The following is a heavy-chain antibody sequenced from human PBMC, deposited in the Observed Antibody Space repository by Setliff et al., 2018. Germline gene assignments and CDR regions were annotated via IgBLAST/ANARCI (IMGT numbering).Heavy chain of an antibody. D-gene: IGHD4-17*01. Sequence: PSETLSLTCTVSGGSVSSGSYYWSWIRQPAGKGLEWFGHIYKSESTYNNPSFKSRLTISVDTSKNQFSLKLSSVTAADTAVYYCARLTTLTTWFELGAFDIWGQGTMVTVSS. V-gene: IGHV4-61*09. CDR3: ARLTTLTTWFELGAFDI. CDR1: GGSVSSGSYY. J-gene: IGHJ3*02. CDR2: IYKSEST.